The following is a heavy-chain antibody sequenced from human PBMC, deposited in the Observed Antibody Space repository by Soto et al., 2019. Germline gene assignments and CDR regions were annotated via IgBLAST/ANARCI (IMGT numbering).Heavy chain of an antibody. J-gene: IGHJ3*02. Sequence: EVQLLESGGGLVQPGGSLRLSCAASGFTFSTHAMIWVRQAPGKGLNWVSTVDVGGGSTYYTDSVKGRFTVSRANSKNTVYLQLNTLRAEDTAIYFCARDSGPGGGGACDIWGQGTMVTGSS. CDR3: ARDSGPGGGGACDI. V-gene: IGHV3-23*01. CDR1: GFTFSTHA. D-gene: IGHD6-25*01. CDR2: VDVGGGST.